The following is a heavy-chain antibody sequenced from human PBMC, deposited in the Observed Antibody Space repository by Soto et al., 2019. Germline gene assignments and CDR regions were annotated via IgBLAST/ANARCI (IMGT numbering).Heavy chain of an antibody. J-gene: IGHJ4*02. CDR1: GGSISSYY. CDR2: IYYSGST. CDR3: ARVSIVATTSNFDY. Sequence: PSETLSLTCTVSGGSISSYYWSWIRQPPGKGLEWIGYIYYSGSTNYNPSLKSRVTISVDTSKNQFSLKLSSVTAADTAVYYCARVSIVATTSNFDYWGQGTLVTVSS. D-gene: IGHD5-12*01. V-gene: IGHV4-59*01.